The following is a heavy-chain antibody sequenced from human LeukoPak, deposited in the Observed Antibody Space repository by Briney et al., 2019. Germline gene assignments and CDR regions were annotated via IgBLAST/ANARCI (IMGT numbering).Heavy chain of an antibody. V-gene: IGHV3-7*03. CDR1: GFTVSSNY. D-gene: IGHD6-6*01. CDR2: INSDGSEG. CDR3: ARSSYSSSSSV. J-gene: IGHJ3*01. Sequence: GGSLRLSCAASGFTVSSNYMSWSRQAPGKGLEWVASINSDGSEGYYADVVKGRFTISRDNAKNSLYLQINSLRAEDTAVYYCARSSYSSSSSVWGQGTMVTVSS.